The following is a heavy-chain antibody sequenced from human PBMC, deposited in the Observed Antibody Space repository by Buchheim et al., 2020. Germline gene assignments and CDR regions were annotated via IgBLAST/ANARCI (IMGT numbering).Heavy chain of an antibody. J-gene: IGHJ6*02. D-gene: IGHD6-19*01. CDR1: RFTFSSYS. CDR2: ITSSSSGSTI. V-gene: IGHV3-48*02. Sequence: EVQVVESGGGLVQPGGSLRLSCAASRFTFSSYSMNWVRQAPGKGLEWLSCITSSSSGSTIYYADSVKGRFTISSDDAKKSLYLQMNSLRDEDTAVYYCAKELTVAGGPYYYGMDVWGQGTT. CDR3: AKELTVAGGPYYYGMDV.